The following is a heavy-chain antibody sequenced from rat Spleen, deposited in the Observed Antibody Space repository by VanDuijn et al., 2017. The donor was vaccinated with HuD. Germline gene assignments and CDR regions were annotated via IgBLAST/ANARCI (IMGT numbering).Heavy chain of an antibody. Sequence: EVQLVESGGGLVQPGRSMKLSCAASGFTFSNYYMAWVRQAPTKGLEWVASISTGGCNTYYRDSVKGRFTISRDNAKSTLYLQMDSLRSEDTANYYCARHENTYYGYNSFDYWGQGVMVTVSS. CDR3: ARHENTYYGYNSFDY. CDR2: ISTGGCNT. CDR1: GFTFSNYY. J-gene: IGHJ2*01. D-gene: IGHD1-9*01. V-gene: IGHV5-25*01.